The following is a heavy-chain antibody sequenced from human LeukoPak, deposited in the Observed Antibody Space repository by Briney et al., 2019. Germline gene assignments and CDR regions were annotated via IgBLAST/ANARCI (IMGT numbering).Heavy chain of an antibody. Sequence: GGSLRLSCTVSGFTFDDYAMHWVRQAPGKGLEWVSGISWNSGSIGYADSVKGRFTISRDNAKNSLYLQMNSLRAEDTALYYCAKEGEAFDIWGQGTMVTVSS. CDR1: GFTFDDYA. CDR2: ISWNSGSI. J-gene: IGHJ3*02. V-gene: IGHV3-9*01. CDR3: AKEGEAFDI. D-gene: IGHD3-16*01.